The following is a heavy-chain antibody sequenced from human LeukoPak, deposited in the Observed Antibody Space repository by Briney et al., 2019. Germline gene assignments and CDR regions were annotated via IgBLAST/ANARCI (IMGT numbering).Heavy chain of an antibody. V-gene: IGHV3-23*01. Sequence: EGSLRLSCAASGFTFSRYVMTWVRQAPGKGLEWVSSISGSGVSTYYADSVKGRFTISRDNSKNTLYLQMNSLRAEDTAVYYCAKPRFPVVMVAATKDYWGQGTRVTVSS. D-gene: IGHD2-15*01. CDR1: GFTFSRYV. CDR2: ISGSGVST. J-gene: IGHJ4*02. CDR3: AKPRFPVVMVAATKDY.